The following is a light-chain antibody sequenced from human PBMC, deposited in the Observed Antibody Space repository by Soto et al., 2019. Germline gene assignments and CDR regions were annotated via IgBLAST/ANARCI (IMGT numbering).Light chain of an antibody. CDR2: AAS. V-gene: IGKV1-39*01. CDR1: QSISSY. CDR3: HQSYSTRYT. J-gene: IGKJ2*01. Sequence: DIQMTQSPSSLSSSVGDRVTITCRASQSISSYLNWYQQKPGKAPKLLIYAASSLQSGVPSRFSGSGYGTDITLISSSLQPEDFATYYCHQSYSTRYTFGQGTKLEIK.